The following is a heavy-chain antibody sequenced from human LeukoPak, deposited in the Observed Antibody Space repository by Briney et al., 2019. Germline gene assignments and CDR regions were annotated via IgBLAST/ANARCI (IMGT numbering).Heavy chain of an antibody. CDR2: ISSSSSYI. V-gene: IGHV3-21*01. CDR1: GFTFSSYS. J-gene: IGHJ6*02. CDR3: ARDQWLAYYYHGMDV. D-gene: IGHD6-19*01. Sequence: GGSLRLSCAASGFTFSSYSMNWVRQAPGKGLEWVSSISSSSSYIYYADSVKGRFTISRDNAKNSLYLQMNSLRAEDTAIYYCARDQWLAYYYHGMDVWGQGTTVTVSS.